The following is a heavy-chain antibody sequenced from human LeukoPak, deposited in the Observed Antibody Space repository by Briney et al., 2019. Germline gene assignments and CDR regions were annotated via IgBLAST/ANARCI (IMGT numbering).Heavy chain of an antibody. J-gene: IGHJ4*02. CDR1: GGSITSGSSY. CDR3: ARASGLRCSSSSGYFHYFDY. V-gene: IGHV4-61*02. D-gene: IGHD6-6*01. Sequence: SQTLSLTCTVSGGSITSGSSYWSWIRQPAGKGLEWIGRTYTSGSTNYNPSLKSRVTISVDTSKNQFSLKLSSVTAADTAVYYCARASGLRCSSSSGYFHYFDYWGQGTLVTVSS. CDR2: TYTSGST.